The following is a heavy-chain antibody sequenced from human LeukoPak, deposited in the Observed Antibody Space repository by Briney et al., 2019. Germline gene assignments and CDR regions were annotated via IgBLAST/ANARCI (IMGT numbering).Heavy chain of an antibody. V-gene: IGHV3-23*01. CDR1: GFTFSNYA. J-gene: IGHJ2*01. CDR2: ISGSGGST. CDR3: ARDFHGGRGSRWYFDL. Sequence: GGSLRLSCAASGFTFSNYAMSWVRQAPGKGLEWVSAISGSGGSTYYADSVKGRFTISRDNSKNTLYLQMNSLRAEDTAVYYCARDFHGGRGSRWYFDLWGRGTLVTVSS. D-gene: IGHD2-15*01.